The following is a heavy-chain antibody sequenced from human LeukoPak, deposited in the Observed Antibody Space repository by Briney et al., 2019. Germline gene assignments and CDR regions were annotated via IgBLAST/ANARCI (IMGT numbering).Heavy chain of an antibody. J-gene: IGHJ3*01. CDR1: GGSISSGGYY. CDR3: ARVSCSSTSCPRRDALDV. CDR2: IYYSGST. V-gene: IGHV4-31*03. Sequence: SQTLSLTCTVSGGSISSGGYYWSWIRQHPGKGLEWIGYIYYSGSTNYNPPLKSRVTISVDTSKNQFSLNLTSVTTADTAVYYCARVSCSSTSCPRRDALDVWGQGTMVTVSS. D-gene: IGHD2-2*01.